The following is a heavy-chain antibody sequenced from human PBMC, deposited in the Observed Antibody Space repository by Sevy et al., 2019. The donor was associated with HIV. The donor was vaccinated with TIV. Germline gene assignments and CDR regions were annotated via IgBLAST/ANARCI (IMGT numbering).Heavy chain of an antibody. CDR3: AKDVPDQSWYDDFWSGSPCFDY. J-gene: IGHJ4*02. V-gene: IGHV3-23*01. CDR2: MSGRGGST. CDR1: GFTFGNYA. D-gene: IGHD3-3*01. Sequence: GGSLRLSCGASGFTFGNYAMSWVRQAPGKGLEWVSGMSGRGGSTDYADSVKGRFTISRDNSKNTLYLQMNSLRAEDTAIYYCAKDVPDQSWYDDFWSGSPCFDYWGRGTLVTVSS.